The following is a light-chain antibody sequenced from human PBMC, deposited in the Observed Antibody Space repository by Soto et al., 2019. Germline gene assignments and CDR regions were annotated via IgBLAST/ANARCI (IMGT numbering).Light chain of an antibody. CDR3: QSYDSRLTGWGM. V-gene: IGLV1-40*01. J-gene: IGLJ3*02. CDR2: GNS. CDR1: SSDIGAGYD. Sequence: QPVLTQPPSVSGAPGQRVTISCTGSSSDIGAGYDVHWYQQFPGTAPKLLIYGNSNRPSGVPDRFSGSKSGTSASLAITGLQAEDEADYYCQSYDSRLTGWGMFGGGTKLTVL.